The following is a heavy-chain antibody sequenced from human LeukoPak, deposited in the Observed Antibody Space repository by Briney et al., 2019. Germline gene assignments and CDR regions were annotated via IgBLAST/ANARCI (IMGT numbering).Heavy chain of an antibody. V-gene: IGHV1-2*02. Sequence: ASVKVSCKASGYTFTSYYMHWVRQAPGQGLEWMGWINPNSSDTNSAQKLQGRVTMTRDTSISTAYMELSSLRSDDAAVYYCARAGPSRPFDYWGQGTLVTVSS. J-gene: IGHJ4*02. CDR3: ARAGPSRPFDY. CDR2: INPNSSDT. CDR1: GYTFTSYY. D-gene: IGHD6-13*01.